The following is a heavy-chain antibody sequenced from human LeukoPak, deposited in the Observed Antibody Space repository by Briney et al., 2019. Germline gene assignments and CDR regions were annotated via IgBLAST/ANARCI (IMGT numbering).Heavy chain of an antibody. CDR1: GFTFSSHW. Sequence: GGSLRLSCAASGFTFSSHWMHWVRQAPGKGLEWVSSISDRSGFTYYAGSVKGRFTISRDNSKNTVYLQMNSLRAEDTAIYYCAKAYGPTYYYYYMDVWSTGTTVTVSS. CDR2: ISDRSGFT. D-gene: IGHD2-21*01. J-gene: IGHJ6*03. V-gene: IGHV3-23*01. CDR3: AKAYGPTYYYYYMDV.